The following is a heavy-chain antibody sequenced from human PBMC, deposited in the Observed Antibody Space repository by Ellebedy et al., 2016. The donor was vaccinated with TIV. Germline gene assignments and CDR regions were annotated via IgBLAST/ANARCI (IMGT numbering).Heavy chain of an antibody. D-gene: IGHD6-19*01. Sequence: AASVKVSCKASGYTFSSYFMHWVRQAPGQGLEWMGIINPSGGSTTYTQKLQGRVTMTRDTSTRTAYMELSSLRSEDTAVYYCARSRSSGRLHTPDYWGQGTLVTVSS. V-gene: IGHV1-46*04. CDR3: ARSRSSGRLHTPDY. CDR1: GYTFSSYF. CDR2: INPSGGST. J-gene: IGHJ4*02.